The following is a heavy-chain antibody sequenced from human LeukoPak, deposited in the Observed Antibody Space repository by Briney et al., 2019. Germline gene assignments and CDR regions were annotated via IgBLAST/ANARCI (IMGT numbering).Heavy chain of an antibody. V-gene: IGHV3-30-3*01. J-gene: IGHJ4*02. D-gene: IGHD6-19*01. CDR2: ISYDGSNK. Sequence: GGSLRLSCAASGFTFSSYAMHWVRQAPGKGLEWVAVISYDGSNKYYADSVKGRFTISRDNSKNTLYLQMNSLRAEDTAVYYCARDPGDSSGWYFDYWGQGTLVTVSS. CDR1: GFTFSSYA. CDR3: ARDPGDSSGWYFDY.